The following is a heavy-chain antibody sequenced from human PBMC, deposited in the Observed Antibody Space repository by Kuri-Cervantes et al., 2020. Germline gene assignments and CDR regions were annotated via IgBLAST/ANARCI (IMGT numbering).Heavy chain of an antibody. CDR2: INAGNGNT. J-gene: IGHJ4*02. CDR3: ASTAPRQQPYSPLDY. V-gene: IGHV1-3*01. CDR1: GYTFTSYA. Sequence: ASVKVSCKASGYTFTSYAMHWVRQAPGQRLEWMGWINAGNGNTKYSQKFQGRVTITADESTSTAYMELSSLRSEDTAVYYCASTAPRQQPYSPLDYWGQGTLVTVSS. D-gene: IGHD6-13*01.